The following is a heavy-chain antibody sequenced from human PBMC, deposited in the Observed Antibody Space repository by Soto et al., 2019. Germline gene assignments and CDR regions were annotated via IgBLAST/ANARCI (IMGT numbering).Heavy chain of an antibody. V-gene: IGHV1-46*01. D-gene: IGHD5-12*01. Sequence: ASVKVSCKASGYTFTSCFMHWVRQAPGQGLEWMGIIHPRGGSTNYAQKFQDRVTMTWDTSTSTVYMDLSRLTSDDTAVYYCARAPYSSSSFFFDYWGQGTLVTVSS. J-gene: IGHJ4*02. CDR1: GYTFTSCF. CDR2: IHPRGGST. CDR3: ARAPYSSSSFFFDY.